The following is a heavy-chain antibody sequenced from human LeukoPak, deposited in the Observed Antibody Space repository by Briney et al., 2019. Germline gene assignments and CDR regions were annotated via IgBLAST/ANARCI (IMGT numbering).Heavy chain of an antibody. Sequence: ASVKVSCKVSGYTLTECSMHWVRQAPGKGLEWMGGFDPEDGETIYAQKFQGRVTMTEDTSTDTAYMELSSLRSEDTAVYYCATAPGTNYYMDVWGKGTTVTVSS. CDR2: FDPEDGET. CDR3: ATAPGTNYYMDV. V-gene: IGHV1-24*01. J-gene: IGHJ6*03. CDR1: GYTLTECS. D-gene: IGHD1-1*01.